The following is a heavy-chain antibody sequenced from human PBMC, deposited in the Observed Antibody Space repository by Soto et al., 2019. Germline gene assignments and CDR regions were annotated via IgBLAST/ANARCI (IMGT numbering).Heavy chain of an antibody. CDR3: ARRECSGGTCSFDP. D-gene: IGHD2-15*01. CDR2: IHYTGST. J-gene: IGHJ5*02. CDR1: GGSISSSNYY. Sequence: SETLSLTCTVSGGSISSSNYYRAWIRQPPGKGLEWIGSIHYTGSTYYNPSLKSRVTIPVDTSKNQFSLKLTSVSAADTAVYYCARRECSGGTCSFDPWGQGTLVTVSS. V-gene: IGHV4-39*01.